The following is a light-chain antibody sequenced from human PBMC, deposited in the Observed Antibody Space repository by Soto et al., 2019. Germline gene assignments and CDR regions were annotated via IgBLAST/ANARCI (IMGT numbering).Light chain of an antibody. CDR3: QQYDSVFT. V-gene: IGKV1-33*01. J-gene: IGKJ5*01. CDR1: QDITNY. Sequence: DIQMTQSPSSLSASVGDRDTITCQASQDITNYLNWYQQKPGKAPNLLIYGASNLETGVPSRFSGSGSGTDFTFTISSLQAEDIGTYFCQQYDSVFTFGQGTRLEIK. CDR2: GAS.